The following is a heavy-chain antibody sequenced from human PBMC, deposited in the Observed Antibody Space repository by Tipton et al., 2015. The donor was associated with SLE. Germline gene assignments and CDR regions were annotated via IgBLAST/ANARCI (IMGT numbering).Heavy chain of an antibody. D-gene: IGHD6-13*01. J-gene: IGHJ4*02. CDR1: GGSMSSYY. V-gene: IGHV4-59*08. CDR2: INYSGST. CDR3: ARLYSSSWFFDY. Sequence: TLSLTCTVSGGSMSSYYWSWIRQPPGKGLEWIGYINYSGSTNYNPSLKSRVTISVDTSKNQFSLNLTSVTAADTAVYYCARLYSSSWFFDYWGQGTLVTVSS.